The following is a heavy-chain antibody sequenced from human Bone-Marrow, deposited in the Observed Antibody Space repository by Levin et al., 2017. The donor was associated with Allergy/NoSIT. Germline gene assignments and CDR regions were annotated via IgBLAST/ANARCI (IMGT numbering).Heavy chain of an antibody. Sequence: PGGSLRLSCVASGFIFTRYAMNWVRQAPGKGLEWVAVISVDGGTTYYADSVKGRFTFSRDNSKNTVYLQMSSLRVEDTAMYFCIKDPDNHGDYRHRDSWGPGTLVTVSS. CDR3: IKDPDNHGDYRHRDS. CDR1: GFIFTRYA. J-gene: IGHJ4*02. V-gene: IGHV3-23*01. D-gene: IGHD4-17*01. CDR2: ISVDGGTT.